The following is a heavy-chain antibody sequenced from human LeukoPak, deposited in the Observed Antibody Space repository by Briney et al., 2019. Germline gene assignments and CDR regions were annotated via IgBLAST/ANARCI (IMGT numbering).Heavy chain of an antibody. J-gene: IGHJ2*01. D-gene: IGHD4-17*01. CDR3: AREGITAVTTIGGYFDL. CDR2: INPSGGGT. CDR1: GYTFTSYY. V-gene: IGHV1-46*01. Sequence: EASVKVSCKASGYTFTSYYMHWVRQAPGQGLEWMGIINPSGGGTSYAQKFQGRVTMTRDTSTSTVYMELSSLRSEDTAVYYCAREGITAVTTIGGYFDLWGRGTLVTVSS.